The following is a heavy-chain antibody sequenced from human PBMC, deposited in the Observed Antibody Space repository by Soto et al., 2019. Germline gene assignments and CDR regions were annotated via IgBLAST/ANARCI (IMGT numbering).Heavy chain of an antibody. CDR2: ITHDGSNK. J-gene: IGHJ4*02. D-gene: IGHD1-26*01. CDR3: AKGPLCGGSYWPWSSDY. Sequence: GGCLRLSCAASRLSYSSYGMHRGRQAPGKGLEWVAVITHDGSNKYYADYVKGRFTISRDNSKNTLYRQMNSLRAEDTAVYYCAKGPLCGGSYWPWSSDYLGQGTLGTVSS. V-gene: IGHV3-30*18. CDR1: RLSYSSYG.